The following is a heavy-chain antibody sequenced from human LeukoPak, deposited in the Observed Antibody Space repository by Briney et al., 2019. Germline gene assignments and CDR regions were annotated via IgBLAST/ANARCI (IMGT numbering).Heavy chain of an antibody. V-gene: IGHV3-30-3*02. Sequence: GGSLRLSCAASGFTFSSYAMHWVRQAPGKGLEWVAVISYDGSNKYYADSVKGRFTISRDNSKNTLYLQMNSLRAEDTAVYYCAKSAVGYCSSTSCYAIPYWGQGTLVTVSS. CDR3: AKSAVGYCSSTSCYAIPY. J-gene: IGHJ4*02. CDR2: ISYDGSNK. CDR1: GFTFSSYA. D-gene: IGHD2-2*01.